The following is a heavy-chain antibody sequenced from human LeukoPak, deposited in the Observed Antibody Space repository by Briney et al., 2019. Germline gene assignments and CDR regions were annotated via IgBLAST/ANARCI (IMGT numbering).Heavy chain of an antibody. V-gene: IGHV3-23*01. Sequence: PGGSLRLSCAASGFTFSSYAMSWVRQAPGKGLEWVSGVSGSGGSTYYADSVKGRFTISRDNSKNTLHLQMNSLRAEDTAVYYCANFGALVTIFGVVGDVWGQGTTVTVSS. CDR2: VSGSGGST. D-gene: IGHD3-3*01. CDR3: ANFGALVTIFGVVGDV. CDR1: GFTFSSYA. J-gene: IGHJ6*02.